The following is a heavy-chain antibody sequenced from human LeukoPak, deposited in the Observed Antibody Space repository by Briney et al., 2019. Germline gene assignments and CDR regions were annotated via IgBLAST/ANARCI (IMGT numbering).Heavy chain of an antibody. CDR3: ARNGGLEYRSLKP. V-gene: IGHV1-2*02. J-gene: IGHJ4*02. Sequence: GASVKVSCKATGYTFTGYYMHWVRQPPGQGLEWMGWINPNSGGTNYAQKFQGRVTMTRDTSISTAYMELSRLSSDDSEVYYCARNGGLEYRSLKPWGEGSLVSVSS. CDR1: GYTFTGYY. D-gene: IGHD6-6*01. CDR2: INPNSGGT.